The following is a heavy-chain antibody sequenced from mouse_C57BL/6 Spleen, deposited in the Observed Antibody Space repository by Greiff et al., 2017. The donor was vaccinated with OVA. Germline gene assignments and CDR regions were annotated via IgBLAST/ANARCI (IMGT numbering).Heavy chain of an antibody. D-gene: IGHD2-5*01. J-gene: IGHJ2*01. CDR2: INPNNGGT. Sequence: EVQLQQSGPELVKPGASVKISCKASGYTFTDYYMNWVKQSHGKSLEWIGDINPNNGGTSYNQKFKGKATLTVDKSSSTAYMELRSLTSEDSAVYYCATLSLYSNYDLGDYWGQGTTLTVSS. CDR1: GYTFTDYY. V-gene: IGHV1-26*01. CDR3: ATLSLYSNYDLGDY.